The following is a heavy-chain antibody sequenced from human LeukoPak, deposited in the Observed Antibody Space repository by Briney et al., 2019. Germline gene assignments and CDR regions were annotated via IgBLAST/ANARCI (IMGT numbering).Heavy chain of an antibody. Sequence: SETLSLTCAVYGGSFSGYYWSWIRQPPGKGLEWMGEINHSGSTNYNPSLKSRVTISVDTSKNQFSLKLSSVTAADTAVYYCARGWSPHYYDSSGYYYGYWGQGTLVTVSS. CDR2: INHSGST. V-gene: IGHV4-34*01. J-gene: IGHJ4*02. CDR1: GGSFSGYY. D-gene: IGHD3-22*01. CDR3: ARGWSPHYYDSSGYYYGY.